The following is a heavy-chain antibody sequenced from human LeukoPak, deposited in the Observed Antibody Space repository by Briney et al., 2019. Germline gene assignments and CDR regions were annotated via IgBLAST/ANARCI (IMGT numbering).Heavy chain of an antibody. J-gene: IGHJ1*01. Sequence: GGSLRLSCVVSGFTFNRCWMNWVRQAPGKGLEWVAHINPDGRDTYYVDSVKGRFTISRDNAQNPMYLQMNSLRVEDTAVYYCTSWGDTTAEYFQRWGQGTLVTVSS. CDR1: GFTFNRCW. CDR2: INPDGRDT. D-gene: IGHD2-21*02. CDR3: TSWGDTTAEYFQR. V-gene: IGHV3-7*01.